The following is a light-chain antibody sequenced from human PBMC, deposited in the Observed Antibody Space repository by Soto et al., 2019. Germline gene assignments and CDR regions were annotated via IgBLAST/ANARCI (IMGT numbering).Light chain of an antibody. CDR2: GAS. V-gene: IGKV3-20*01. CDR3: QQYGSSPWR. CDR1: QSLSNNF. J-gene: IGKJ1*01. Sequence: DIGLTQCPGTLSFSPGEIAGLACGASQSLSNNFLAWYQQKPGQAPRLLIYGASSRATGIPDRFSGSGSGTDFTLTISRLEPEDFAVYYCQQYGSSPWRFGQGTKVDNK.